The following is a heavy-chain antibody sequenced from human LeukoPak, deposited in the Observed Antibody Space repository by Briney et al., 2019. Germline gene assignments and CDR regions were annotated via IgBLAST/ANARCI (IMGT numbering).Heavy chain of an antibody. D-gene: IGHD2-15*01. V-gene: IGHV3-11*01. J-gene: IGHJ6*02. CDR2: INTSGSTI. CDR3: ASLVVVVAAGSDV. Sequence: GGPLRTSCAASGFTFSDYYMSWIRQAPGKGLEWVSYINTSGSTIYYAPSMKGRFTISRDNAKNSLYLQMNSLRAEDTAVYYCASLVVVVAAGSDVWGQGTTVTVSS. CDR1: GFTFSDYY.